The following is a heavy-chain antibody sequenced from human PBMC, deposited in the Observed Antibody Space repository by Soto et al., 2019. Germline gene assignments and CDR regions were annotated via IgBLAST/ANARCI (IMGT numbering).Heavy chain of an antibody. CDR2: IYYGGST. Sequence: QVQLQESGPGLVKPSETLSLTCTVSGGSLSNYYWNWIRQPPGKALEWIAYIYYGGSTNYNPSLKSRVTISVDTSKNQFSLKLSSVTAADTAMYYFARSPYGDRQYNWFDPWGPCTLVTVSS. D-gene: IGHD4-17*01. CDR3: ARSPYGDRQYNWFDP. V-gene: IGHV4-59*08. J-gene: IGHJ5*02. CDR1: GGSLSNYY.